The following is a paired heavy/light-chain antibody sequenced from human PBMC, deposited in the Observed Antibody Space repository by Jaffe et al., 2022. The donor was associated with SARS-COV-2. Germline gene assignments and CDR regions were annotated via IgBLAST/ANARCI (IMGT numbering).Heavy chain of an antibody. J-gene: IGHJ4*02. CDR1: GFTFEDFA. D-gene: IGHD5-18*01. Sequence: EVQLVESGGGVVQPGGSLRLSCVASGFTFEDFAMHWVRQAPGKTLEWVSLIGEDGVSTYFADFVKGRFTISRDNSKNSLYLQMTNLRPEDTASYYCAKDIRRGYNYGRPLASWGQGTSVTVSS. CDR2: IGEDGVST. V-gene: IGHV3-43*02. CDR3: AKDIRRGYNYGRPLAS.
Light chain of an antibody. J-gene: IGLJ2*01. CDR3: QVWDKSTHRAV. CDR2: DDS. Sequence: SYELSQPPSVSVAPGQTAMITCGGDNIEEKSVHWYQQKPGQAPVLVVHDDSDRPSGISERFSGSNSGNTATLTISRVEAGDEADYYCQVWDKSTHRAVFGGGTKVT. CDR1: NIEEKS. V-gene: IGLV3-21*02.